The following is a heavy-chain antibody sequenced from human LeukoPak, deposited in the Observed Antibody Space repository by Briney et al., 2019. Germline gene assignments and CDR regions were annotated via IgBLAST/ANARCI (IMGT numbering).Heavy chain of an antibody. CDR1: GGSIGSSSYY. CDR3: ARARNLIVVVPAAHYYYYGMGV. J-gene: IGHJ6*02. CDR2: IYYSGST. Sequence: SETLSLTCTVSGGSIGSSSYYWGWIRQPPGKGLEWIGSIYYSGSTYHNPSLKSRVTISVDTSKNQFSLKLSSVTAADTAVYYCARARNLIVVVPAAHYYYYGMGVWGQGTTVTVSS. D-gene: IGHD2-2*01. V-gene: IGHV4-39*07.